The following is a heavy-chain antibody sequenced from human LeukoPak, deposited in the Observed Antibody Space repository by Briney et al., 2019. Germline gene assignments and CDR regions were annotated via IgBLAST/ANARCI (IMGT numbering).Heavy chain of an antibody. CDR2: IIPIFGTA. CDR3: ARPRESLSTTVTTFDY. V-gene: IGHV1-69*13. Sequence: GASVKVSCKASGGTFSSYAISWVRQAPGQGLEWMGGIIPIFGTANYAQKFQGRVTITADESTSTAYMELSSLRSEDTAVYYCARPRESLSTTVTTFDYWGQGTLVTVSS. J-gene: IGHJ4*02. D-gene: IGHD4-17*01. CDR1: GGTFSSYA.